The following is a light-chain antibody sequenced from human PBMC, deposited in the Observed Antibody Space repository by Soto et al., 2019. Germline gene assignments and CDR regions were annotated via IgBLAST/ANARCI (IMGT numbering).Light chain of an antibody. V-gene: IGKV3-20*01. CDR1: QSVSSNY. Sequence: EIVMTQSPATLSVSPGERATLSCRASQSVSSNYFAWYQQKPGQAPRLLIYGASSRATDIPDRFSGSGYGTDFILTISRLEPEDFAVYYCQHYADSPHTFGQGTKVDIK. J-gene: IGKJ2*01. CDR3: QHYADSPHT. CDR2: GAS.